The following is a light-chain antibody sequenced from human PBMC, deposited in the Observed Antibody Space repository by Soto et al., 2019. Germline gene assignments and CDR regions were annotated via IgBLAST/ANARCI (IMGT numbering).Light chain of an antibody. Sequence: DMVLTQSPGTLSVSPGARATPSCRASRSITSRHLAWYQQKPGQAPRLLIFAASGRPAAIPDRFSGSGSGTDFTRTISRLEPEDFAMYYCQQYDSSPYTFGRGTRLEIK. CDR1: RSITSRH. CDR3: QQYDSSPYT. V-gene: IGKV3-20*01. J-gene: IGKJ2*01. CDR2: AAS.